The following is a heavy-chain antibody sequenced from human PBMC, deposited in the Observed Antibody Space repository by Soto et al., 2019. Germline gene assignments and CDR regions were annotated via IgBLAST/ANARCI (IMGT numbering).Heavy chain of an antibody. J-gene: IGHJ6*02. CDR1: GGTFSSYA. CDR3: AREHFTVSHYYYYGMDV. CDR2: IIPIFGTA. Sequence: QVQLVQSGAEVKKPGSSVKVSCKASGGTFSSYAISWVRQAPGQGLEWMGGIIPIFGTANYAQKFQGRVTITADKSTSTAYMELSSLRSEDTAVYYCAREHFTVSHYYYYGMDVWGQGTTVTVSS. V-gene: IGHV1-69*06. D-gene: IGHD4-17*01.